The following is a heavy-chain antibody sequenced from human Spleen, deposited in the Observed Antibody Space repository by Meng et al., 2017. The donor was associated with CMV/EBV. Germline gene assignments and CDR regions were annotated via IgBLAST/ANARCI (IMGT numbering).Heavy chain of an antibody. V-gene: IGHV1-2*02. CDR2: INPYNGST. Sequence: ASVKVSCKASGYTFIGSFIHWVRQAPGQGLEWMAWINPYNGSTYFAQRFQGRVTMTRDTSISTAYMELSRLTSDDTAVYYCARGQLGYCSGGSCRYYYYYGMDVWGQGTTVTVSS. CDR3: ARGQLGYCSGGSCRYYYYYGMDV. CDR1: GYTFIGSF. D-gene: IGHD2-15*01. J-gene: IGHJ6*02.